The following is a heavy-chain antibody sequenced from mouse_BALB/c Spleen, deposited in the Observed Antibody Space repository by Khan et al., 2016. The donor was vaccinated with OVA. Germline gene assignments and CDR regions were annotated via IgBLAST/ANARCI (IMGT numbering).Heavy chain of an antibody. V-gene: IGHV1-4*01. CDR3: VRYGGYQRNDGWFAY. Sequence: QVQLQQSGAELARPGASVKMSCKASGYTFTSYTIHWIKERPGQGLEWIGYINPSNGYTNYNQKFKDKATLTTDKSSTTVYLQLSSLTSDDSAVYNCVRYGGYQRNDGWFAYWGQGTLVTVSA. CDR1: GYTFTSYT. CDR2: INPSNGYT. J-gene: IGHJ3*01. D-gene: IGHD2-14*01.